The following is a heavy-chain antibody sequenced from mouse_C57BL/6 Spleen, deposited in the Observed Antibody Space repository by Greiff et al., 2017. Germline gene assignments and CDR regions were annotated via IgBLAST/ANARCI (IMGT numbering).Heavy chain of an antibody. Sequence: EESGPGLVKPSQSLSLTCSVTGYSITSGYYWNWIRQFPGNKLEWMGYISYDGSNNYNPSLKNRISITRDTSKNQFFLKLNSVTTEDTATYYCARGGATYYAMDYWGQGTSGTVSS. CDR1: GYSITSGYY. J-gene: IGHJ4*01. CDR3: ARGGATYYAMDY. D-gene: IGHD3-1*01. CDR2: ISYDGSN. V-gene: IGHV3-6*01.